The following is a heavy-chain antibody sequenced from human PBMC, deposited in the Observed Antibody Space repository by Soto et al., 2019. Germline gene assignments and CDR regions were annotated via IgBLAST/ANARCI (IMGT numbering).Heavy chain of an antibody. V-gene: IGHV4-30-2*01. J-gene: IGHJ6*02. Sequence: SETLSLTCAVSGGSISSGGYSWSWIRQPPGKGLEWIGYIYHSGSTYYNPSLKSRVTISVDRSKNQFSLKLSSVTAADTAVYYCARGGKYYYDSSGYPPGYGMDVWGQGTTVTVSS. CDR3: ARGGKYYYDSSGYPPGYGMDV. CDR2: IYHSGST. CDR1: GGSISSGGYS. D-gene: IGHD3-22*01.